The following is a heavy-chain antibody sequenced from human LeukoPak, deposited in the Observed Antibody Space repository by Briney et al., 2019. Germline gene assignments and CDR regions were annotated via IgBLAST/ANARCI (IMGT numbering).Heavy chain of an antibody. Sequence: SETLSLTCTVSGGSISSNSYYWGWIRQPPGKGLEWIGSFYYSGSTYYNPSLRSRVTISVDTSKNQFSLRLSSVTAADTAVYYCAKAYYSSGYSSSWYFNDYWGQGTLVTVSS. CDR2: FYYSGST. CDR3: AKAYYSSGYSSSWYFNDY. V-gene: IGHV4-39*07. J-gene: IGHJ4*02. CDR1: GGSISSNSYY. D-gene: IGHD6-13*01.